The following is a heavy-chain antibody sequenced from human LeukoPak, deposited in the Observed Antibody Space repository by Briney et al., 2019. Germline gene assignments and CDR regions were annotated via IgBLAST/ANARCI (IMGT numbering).Heavy chain of an antibody. Sequence: GGSLRLSCAASGFTFSSYWMHWVRHAPGKGLEWVANIRQDAAEKYYVDSVKGRFTISRDNAKNSLYLQMNNLRAEDTAVYYCARGRSDMTGAPFDYWGQGTLVTVSS. CDR2: IRQDAAEK. V-gene: IGHV3-7*01. J-gene: IGHJ4*02. CDR1: GFTFSSYW. D-gene: IGHD1-20*01. CDR3: ARGRSDMTGAPFDY.